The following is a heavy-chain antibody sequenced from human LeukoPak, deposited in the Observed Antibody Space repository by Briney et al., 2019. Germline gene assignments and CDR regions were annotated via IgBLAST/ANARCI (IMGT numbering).Heavy chain of an antibody. CDR2: IYYSGST. J-gene: IGHJ4*02. CDR1: GGSISSSSYY. V-gene: IGHV4-39*07. Sequence: PSETLSLTCTVSGGSISSSSYYWGWIRQPPGKGLEWIGSIYYSGSTYYNPSLKSRVTISVDTSKNQFSLKLSSVTAADTAVYYCARRHYYGSGSYIGYWGQGTLVTVSS. CDR3: ARRHYYGSGSYIGY. D-gene: IGHD3-10*01.